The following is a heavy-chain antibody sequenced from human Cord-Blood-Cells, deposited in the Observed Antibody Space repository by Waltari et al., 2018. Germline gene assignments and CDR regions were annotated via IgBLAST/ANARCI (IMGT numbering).Heavy chain of an antibody. CDR3: ARAGELGVYDAFDI. CDR2: NNPINGGT. Sequence: QVQLVQSGAEVKKPGASVKVSCKASGYTFTGYYMHWVRQASGQGLEWMGWNNPINGGTNCAQKFYGCVSVTKDTSTSTAYMELSRLRSDDTSVYCSARAGELGVYDAFDILGQGTMVKVSS. J-gene: IGHJ3*02. D-gene: IGHD2-8*02. V-gene: IGHV1-2*04. CDR1: GYTFTGYY.